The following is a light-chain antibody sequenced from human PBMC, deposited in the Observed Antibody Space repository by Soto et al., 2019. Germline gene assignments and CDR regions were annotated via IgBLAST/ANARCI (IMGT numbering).Light chain of an antibody. Sequence: EIQISQSPSALSASVGDRVTITCRASQVISNYLAWYQQKPGKVPKLLIYDASNLEAGVPSRFRESGSGTDFTFTISRLQPEDIATYYCQQYGNLPTFGQGTRLAIK. CDR2: DAS. CDR1: QVISNY. V-gene: IGKV1-33*01. J-gene: IGKJ5*01. CDR3: QQYGNLPT.